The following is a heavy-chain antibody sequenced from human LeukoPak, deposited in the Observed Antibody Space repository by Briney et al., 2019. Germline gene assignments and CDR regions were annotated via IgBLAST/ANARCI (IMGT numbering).Heavy chain of an antibody. CDR1: GFTFSNAW. CDR3: AHGSAQYYEY. D-gene: IGHD2-15*01. J-gene: IGHJ1*01. Sequence: GGSLRLSCAASGFTFSNAWMNWVRQAPGKGLEWVGRIRSQTAGGTTDFAAPVKGRFSISRDDSKNSLYLQMNSLTSEDTAVYYCAHGSAQYYEYWGQGTLVTVSS. CDR2: IRSQTAGGTT. V-gene: IGHV3-15*07.